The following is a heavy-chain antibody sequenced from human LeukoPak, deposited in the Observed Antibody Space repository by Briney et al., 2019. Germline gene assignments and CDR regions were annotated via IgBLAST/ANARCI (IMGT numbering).Heavy chain of an antibody. V-gene: IGHV3-23*01. J-gene: IGHJ6*03. CDR2: ISGSGDST. CDR3: ARDKALMLRGVIIRENYYYYMDV. D-gene: IGHD3-10*01. CDR1: GFTLRSYV. Sequence: PGGSLRLSCVASGFTLRSYVMNWVRQTPGKGLERVSSISGSGDSTFYADSVKGRFSISRDNSKNTLYLQMNSLRAEDTAVYYCARDKALMLRGVIIRENYYYYMDVWGKGTTVTISS.